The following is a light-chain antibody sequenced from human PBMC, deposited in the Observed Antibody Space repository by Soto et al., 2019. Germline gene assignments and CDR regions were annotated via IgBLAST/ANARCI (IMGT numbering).Light chain of an antibody. CDR2: DVS. CDR3: SSDTSSSTYV. J-gene: IGLJ1*01. CDR1: SSDVGGYNY. Sequence: QSALTQPASVSGSPGQSITISCTGSSSDVGGYNYVSWYQQHPGKAPKFMIYDVSNRPSGVSNRFSGSKSGNTASLTISGLQAEDEADYYCSSDTSSSTYVFGTGTKVTVL. V-gene: IGLV2-14*01.